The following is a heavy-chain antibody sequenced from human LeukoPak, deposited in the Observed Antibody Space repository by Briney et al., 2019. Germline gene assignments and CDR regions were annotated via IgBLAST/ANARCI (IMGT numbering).Heavy chain of an antibody. CDR3: AREYFDHPGAFDI. J-gene: IGHJ3*02. CDR2: IIPIFGTA. CDR1: GGTFSSYA. D-gene: IGHD3-9*01. Sequence: ASVKVSCKASGGTFSSYAISWVRQAPGQGLEWMGGIIPIFGTANYAQKFQGRVTITTDESTSTAYMELSSLRSEDTAVYYCAREYFDHPGAFDIWGQGTMVTVSS. V-gene: IGHV1-69*05.